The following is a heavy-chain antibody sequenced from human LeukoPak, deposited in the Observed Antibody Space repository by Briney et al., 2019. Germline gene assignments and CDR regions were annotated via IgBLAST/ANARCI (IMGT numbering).Heavy chain of an antibody. Sequence: ASVKVSCKASGYTFTSYGISWVRQAPGQGLEWMGWISAYNGNTNYAQKLQGRVTMTTDTSTSTAYMELRSLRSDDTAVYYCARDRAGNFIVGATPPMYYWGQGTLVTVSS. V-gene: IGHV1-18*01. CDR1: GYTFTSYG. CDR2: ISAYNGNT. CDR3: ARDRAGNFIVGATPPMYY. J-gene: IGHJ4*02. D-gene: IGHD1-26*01.